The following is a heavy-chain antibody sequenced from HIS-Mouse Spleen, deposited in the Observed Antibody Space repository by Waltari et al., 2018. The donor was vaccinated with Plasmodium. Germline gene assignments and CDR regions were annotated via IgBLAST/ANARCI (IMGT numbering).Heavy chain of an antibody. Sequence: QIQPVQSGAEVRQPGASVNVSCKPSGYTYTSYGISWVRQAPGQGLEWMGWISDYNGNTNYAQKLQGRVTMTTDTSTSTAYMELRGLRSDDAAVYYCARVDNWNFDAFDIWGQGTMVTVSS. V-gene: IGHV1-18*01. J-gene: IGHJ3*02. D-gene: IGHD1-7*01. CDR2: ISDYNGNT. CDR1: GYTYTSYG. CDR3: ARVDNWNFDAFDI.